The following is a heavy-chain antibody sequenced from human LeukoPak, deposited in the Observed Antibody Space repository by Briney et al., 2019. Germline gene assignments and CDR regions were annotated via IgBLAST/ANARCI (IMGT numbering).Heavy chain of an antibody. V-gene: IGHV1-69*04. CDR2: IIPILGIA. Sequence: SVKVSCKASGGTFSSYTISWVRQAPGQGLEWMGRIIPILGIANYAQKFQGRVTITADKSTSTAYMELSSLRSEDTAVYYCARDCSSTSCSPPGWFDPWGQGTLATVSS. J-gene: IGHJ5*02. CDR1: GGTFSSYT. D-gene: IGHD2-2*01. CDR3: ARDCSSTSCSPPGWFDP.